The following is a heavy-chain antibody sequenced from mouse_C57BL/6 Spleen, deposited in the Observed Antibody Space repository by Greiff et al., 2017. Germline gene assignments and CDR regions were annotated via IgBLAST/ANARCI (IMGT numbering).Heavy chain of an antibody. V-gene: IGHV1-69*01. CDR3: ARWGAQATLFDY. D-gene: IGHD3-2*02. CDR2: IDPSDSYT. Sequence: QVQLKEPGAELVMPGASVKLSCKASGYTFTSYWMHWVKQRPGQGLEWIGEIDPSDSYTNYNQKFKGKSTLTVDKSSSTAYMQLSSLTSEDSAVYYCARWGAQATLFDYWGQGTTLTVSS. J-gene: IGHJ2*01. CDR1: GYTFTSYW.